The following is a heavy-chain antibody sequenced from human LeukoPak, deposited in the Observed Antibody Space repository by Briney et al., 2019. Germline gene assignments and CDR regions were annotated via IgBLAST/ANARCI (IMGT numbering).Heavy chain of an antibody. D-gene: IGHD6-19*01. CDR1: GDSISNYY. CDR3: ARAEKAVTGTLDY. CDR2: MYNRGST. V-gene: IGHV4-59*01. J-gene: IGHJ4*02. Sequence: SETLSLTCTVSGDSISNYYWSWIRQSPGKELEWIGYMYNRGSTIYNPSLKSRVTISTDTSKNQFSLRLTSVTAADTAVYCCARAEKAVTGTLDYWGQGTLITVSS.